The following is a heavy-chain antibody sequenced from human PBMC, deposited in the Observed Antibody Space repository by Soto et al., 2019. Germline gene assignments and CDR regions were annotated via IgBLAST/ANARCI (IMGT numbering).Heavy chain of an antibody. CDR3: ARVAGELEPKDSYGMDV. CDR2: ISSSSSYI. D-gene: IGHD1-1*01. V-gene: IGHV3-21*01. Sequence: SGFTFSSYNMNWVRQAPGKGLEWVSSISSSSSYIYYADSVKGRFTISRDNSKNTLYLQMNSLRAEDTAVYYCARVAGELEPKDSYGMDVWGQGTTVTVSS. CDR1: GFTFSSYN. J-gene: IGHJ6*02.